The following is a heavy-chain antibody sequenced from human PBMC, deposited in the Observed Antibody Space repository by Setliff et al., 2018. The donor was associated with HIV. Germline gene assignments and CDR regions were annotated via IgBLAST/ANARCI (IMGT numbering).Heavy chain of an antibody. CDR3: ARGGFKWSGSYADY. J-gene: IGHJ4*02. V-gene: IGHV4-34*01. D-gene: IGHD1-26*01. CDR2: IKHSGST. CDR1: GGSFSDYY. Sequence: LSETLSLTCAVHGGSFSDYYWTWIRQPPGKGLEWIGEIKHSGSTNYNPSLKSRVTISVDTAKNQFSLNLTSVTAADTAVYYCARGGFKWSGSYADYWGQGTLVTVS.